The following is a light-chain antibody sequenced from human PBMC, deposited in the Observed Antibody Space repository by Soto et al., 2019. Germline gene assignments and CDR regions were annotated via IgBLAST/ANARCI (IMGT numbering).Light chain of an antibody. CDR2: DAS. J-gene: IGKJ5*01. CDR1: QSVSSN. CDR3: QQYHNWPIT. Sequence: EIVMSQSPATLSVSPGESATLSCRASQSVSSNLAWHQQKPGQAPRILVYDASTRATGISARFSGSGSGTEFTLTISSLQSEDFAVYYCQQYHNWPITFGQGTRLEIK. V-gene: IGKV3-15*01.